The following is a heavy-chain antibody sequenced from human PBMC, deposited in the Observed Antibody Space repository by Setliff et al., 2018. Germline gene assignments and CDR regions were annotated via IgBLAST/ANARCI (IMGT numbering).Heavy chain of an antibody. CDR2: IHHSGST. CDR3: ARLRKAVDGINFPRYMDV. CDR1: GGSFSSYY. D-gene: IGHD6-19*01. Sequence: NPSETLSLTCAVYGGSFSSYYWNWIRQPPGKGLEWIGEIHHSGSTKYNPSLKSRVTISVDTSKNQFSLRLSSVTAADTAVYYCARLRKAVDGINFPRYMDVWGKGTTVTVSS. V-gene: IGHV4-34*01. J-gene: IGHJ6*04.